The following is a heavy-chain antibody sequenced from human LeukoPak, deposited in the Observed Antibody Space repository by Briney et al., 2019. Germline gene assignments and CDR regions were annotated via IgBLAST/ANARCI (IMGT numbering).Heavy chain of an antibody. CDR2: ISPYNGNT. Sequence: GASVKVSCKTSGYTFRNYGITWVRQIPGQGLEWMGWISPYNGNTNYAQKLQGRVTMTRNTSISTAYMELSSLRSEDTAVYYCARVGGYSYAKEDYWGQGTLVTVSS. D-gene: IGHD5-18*01. V-gene: IGHV1-18*01. CDR3: ARVGGYSYAKEDY. J-gene: IGHJ4*02. CDR1: GYTFRNYG.